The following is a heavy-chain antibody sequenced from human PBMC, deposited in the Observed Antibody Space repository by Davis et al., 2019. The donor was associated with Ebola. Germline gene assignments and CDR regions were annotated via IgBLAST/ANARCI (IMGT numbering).Heavy chain of an antibody. V-gene: IGHV3-21*01. CDR2: ISSSSSYI. CDR1: GFTFSSYS. J-gene: IGHJ5*02. Sequence: PGGSLRLSCAASGFTFSSYSMNWVRQAPGKGLEWVSSISSSSSYIYYADSVKGRFTISRDNAKNSLYLQMNSLRAEDTAVYYCARDQGALVGARSSGLSFDPWGQGTLVTVSS. D-gene: IGHD1-26*01. CDR3: ARDQGALVGARSSGLSFDP.